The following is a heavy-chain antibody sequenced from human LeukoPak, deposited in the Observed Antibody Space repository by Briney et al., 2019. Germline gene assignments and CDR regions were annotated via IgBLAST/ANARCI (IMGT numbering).Heavy chain of an antibody. D-gene: IGHD2-2*01. Sequence: SETLSLTCTVSGGSISSYYWSWIRQPPGKGLEWIGDIYYSGSTNYNPSLKSRVTISVDTSTNQFSLKLHSVSAADTAVYYCARLTVPLRFDPWGQGTLVTVSS. CDR1: GGSISSYY. CDR3: ARLTVPLRFDP. CDR2: IYYSGST. V-gene: IGHV4-59*01. J-gene: IGHJ5*02.